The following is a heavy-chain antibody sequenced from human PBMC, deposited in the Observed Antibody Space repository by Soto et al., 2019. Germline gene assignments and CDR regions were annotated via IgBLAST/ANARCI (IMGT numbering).Heavy chain of an antibody. Sequence: SETLSLTCTVSGGSISSYYWSWIRQPPGKGLEWIGYIYYSGSTNYNPSLKSRVTISVDTSKNQFSLKLSSVTAADTAVYYCAREHDYGDYFDYWGQGTLVTVSS. D-gene: IGHD4-17*01. V-gene: IGHV4-59*01. CDR2: IYYSGST. J-gene: IGHJ4*02. CDR3: AREHDYGDYFDY. CDR1: GGSISSYY.